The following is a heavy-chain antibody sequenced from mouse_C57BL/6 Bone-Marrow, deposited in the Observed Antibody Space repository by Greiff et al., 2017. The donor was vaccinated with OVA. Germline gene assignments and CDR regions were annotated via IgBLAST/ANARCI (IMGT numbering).Heavy chain of an antibody. CDR1: GYTFTDYE. CDR2: IDPETGGT. Sequence: VQLQQPGAELVRPGASVTLSCKASGYTFTDYEMHWVKQTPVHGLEWIGAIDPETGGTAYNQKFKGKAILTADKSSSTAYMELRSLTSEDSAVYYCTRRKGDYGSSYAMDYWGQGTSVTVSS. D-gene: IGHD1-1*01. CDR3: TRRKGDYGSSYAMDY. V-gene: IGHV1-15*01. J-gene: IGHJ4*01.